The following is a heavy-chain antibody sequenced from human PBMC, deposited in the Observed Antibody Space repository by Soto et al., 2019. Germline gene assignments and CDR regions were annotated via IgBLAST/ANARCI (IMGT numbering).Heavy chain of an antibody. Sequence: QTLSLTCAISGDSVSGNSAAWNWIRQSPSRGLEWLGRTYYRSRWYNDYAVSVKSRITVTPDTSKNQFSLHLNSVTPEDTAVYYCALEFPYYVSSDSYLDCWGQGALVTVST. CDR3: ALEFPYYVSSDSYLDC. J-gene: IGHJ4*02. V-gene: IGHV6-1*01. CDR1: GDSVSGNSAA. D-gene: IGHD3-16*01. CDR2: TYYRSRWYN.